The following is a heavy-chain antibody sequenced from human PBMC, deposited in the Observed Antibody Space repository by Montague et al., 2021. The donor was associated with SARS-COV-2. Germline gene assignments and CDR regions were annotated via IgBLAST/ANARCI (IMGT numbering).Heavy chain of an antibody. CDR3: ARWGEYYDSPYYYYAMDV. J-gene: IGHJ6*02. D-gene: IGHD3-3*01. CDR1: GGSISPYY. Sequence: SETLSLTCTVSGGSISPYYWSWIRQSPGKGLECIGYTSYSGSTDYNPSLTRRVTISIDTSKNKFSLKLSSVTAADTAVYYCARWGEYYDSPYYYYAMDVWGQGTTVAVSS. CDR2: TSYSGST. V-gene: IGHV4-59*12.